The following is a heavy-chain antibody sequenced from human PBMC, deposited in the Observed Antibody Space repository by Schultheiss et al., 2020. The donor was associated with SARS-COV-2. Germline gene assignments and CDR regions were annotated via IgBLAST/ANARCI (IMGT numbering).Heavy chain of an antibody. D-gene: IGHD3-10*01. CDR1: GGSISSYY. J-gene: IGHJ4*03. Sequence: SQTLSLTCTVSGGSISSYYWSWIRQPAGKGLEWIGRIYTSGSTNYNPSLKSRVTMSVDTSKNQFSLKLSSVTAADTAVYYCAGEEVRGVITRFDYWGQGTTVTVSS. CDR3: AGEEVRGVITRFDY. V-gene: IGHV4-4*07. CDR2: IYTSGST.